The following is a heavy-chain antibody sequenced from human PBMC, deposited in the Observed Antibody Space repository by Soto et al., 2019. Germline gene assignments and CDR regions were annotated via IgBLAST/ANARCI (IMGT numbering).Heavy chain of an antibody. D-gene: IGHD6-19*01. CDR3: VRDKSPYSSGWHNRHFDY. CDR2: ISYDGSNK. J-gene: IGHJ4*02. CDR1: GFTFSSYA. V-gene: IGHV3-30-3*01. Sequence: QVQLVESGGGVVQPGRSLRLSCAASGFTFSSYAMHWVRQAPGKGLEWVAVISYDGSNKYYADSVKGRFTISRDNSKTLYLQITSLSAEDTAVYYCVRDKSPYSSGWHNRHFDYWGQGTLVTVSS.